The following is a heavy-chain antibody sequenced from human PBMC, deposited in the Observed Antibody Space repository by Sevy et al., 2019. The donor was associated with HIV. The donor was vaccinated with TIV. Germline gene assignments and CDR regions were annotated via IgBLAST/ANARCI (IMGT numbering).Heavy chain of an antibody. CDR3: AKEYYYFDL. J-gene: IGHJ2*01. CDR2: ISGSGGST. CDR1: GFTFRSYA. V-gene: IGHV3-23*01. D-gene: IGHD1-26*01. Sequence: EGSLRLSCAASGFTFRSYAMSWVRQAPGKGLEWVAGISGSGGSTKFADSVKGRFTISRDNSKNTLYLQMNSLRAEDTAVYYCAKEYYYFDLWGRGTLVTVSS.